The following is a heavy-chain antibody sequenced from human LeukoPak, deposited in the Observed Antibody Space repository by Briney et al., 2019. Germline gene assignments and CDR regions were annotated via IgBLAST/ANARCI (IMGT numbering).Heavy chain of an antibody. Sequence: SETLSLTCAVYGGSFSGYYWSWIRQPPGKGLEWIREINHSGSTNYNPSLKSRVTISVDTSKNQFSLKLSSVTAADTAVYYCARLSCVARDCFCSTSSSWYVDYWGQGTLVTVSS. CDR2: INHSGST. CDR3: ARLSCVARDCFCSTSSSWYVDY. J-gene: IGHJ4*02. D-gene: IGHD6-13*01. V-gene: IGHV4-34*01. CDR1: GGSFSGYY.